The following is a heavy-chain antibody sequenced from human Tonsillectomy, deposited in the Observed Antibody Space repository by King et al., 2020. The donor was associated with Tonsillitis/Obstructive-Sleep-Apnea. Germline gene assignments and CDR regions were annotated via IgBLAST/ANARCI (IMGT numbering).Heavy chain of an antibody. CDR2: VNWNGDAT. J-gene: IGHJ4*02. Sequence: VQLVESGGGLVRPGGSLRLSCAASGFNFDDYGMSWVRQGPGTGLEWVSGVNWNGDATDYADSVRGRFTISRDNAKNSLYLQMNNVRAEDTALYYCSRDRSGAAGILTGEFDYWGQGALVTVSS. V-gene: IGHV3-20*04. CDR1: GFNFDDYG. D-gene: IGHD6-13*01. CDR3: SRDRSGAAGILTGEFDY.